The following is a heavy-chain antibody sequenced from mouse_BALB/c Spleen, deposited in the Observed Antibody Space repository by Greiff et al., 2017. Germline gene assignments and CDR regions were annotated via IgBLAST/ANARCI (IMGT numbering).Heavy chain of an antibody. V-gene: IGHV5-17*02. Sequence: EVMLVESGGGLVQPGGSRKLSCAASGFTFSSFGMHWVRQAPEKGLEWVAYISSGSSTIYYADTVKGRFTISRDNPKNTLFLQMTSLRSEDTAMYYCARRGAGTLYYYAMEYWGQGTSVTVSS. J-gene: IGHJ4*01. CDR1: GFTFSSFG. D-gene: IGHD1-1*01. CDR2: ISSGSSTI. CDR3: ARRGAGTLYYYAMEY.